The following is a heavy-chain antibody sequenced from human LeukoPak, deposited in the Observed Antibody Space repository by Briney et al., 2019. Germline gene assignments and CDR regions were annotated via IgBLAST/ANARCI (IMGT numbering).Heavy chain of an antibody. CDR3: ARAFWGSGIDF. J-gene: IGHJ4*02. V-gene: IGHV4-59*01. Sequence: SETLSLTCTVSGGSIGSYYWSWIRQPPGKGLEWIGYIYDSGSTNDNPSLKSRVTISVDTSKNQFSLKLSSVTAADTAVYYCARAFWGSGIDFWGQGTLVTVSS. CDR1: GGSIGSYY. D-gene: IGHD3-16*01. CDR2: IYDSGST.